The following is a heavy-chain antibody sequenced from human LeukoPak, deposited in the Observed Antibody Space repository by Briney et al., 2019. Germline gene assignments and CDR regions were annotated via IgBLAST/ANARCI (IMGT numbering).Heavy chain of an antibody. D-gene: IGHD2-8*01. Sequence: PSETLSLTCAVYGGSFSGYYWSWIRQPPGKGLEWIGEINHSGSTNYNPSLKSRVTISVDTSKNQFSLKLSSVTAADTAVYYCARVYARPYFDYWGQGTLVTVSS. CDR1: GGSFSGYY. CDR2: INHSGST. V-gene: IGHV4-34*01. J-gene: IGHJ4*02. CDR3: ARVYARPYFDY.